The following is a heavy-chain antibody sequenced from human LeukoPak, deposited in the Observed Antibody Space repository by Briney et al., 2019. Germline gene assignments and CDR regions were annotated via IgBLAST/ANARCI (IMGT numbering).Heavy chain of an antibody. Sequence: GESLTLSCAASGVTGSSKYMSWGRHAPGKRLEWVSAISGSGGSTYYTDSVKGRFTISRDNSKNKLYLQMSSLTAEDTAVYYCAKDRCWYFALWGRGTLVTASS. CDR2: ISGSGGST. CDR3: AKDRCWYFAL. V-gene: IGHV3-23*01. CDR1: GVTGSSKY. J-gene: IGHJ2*01.